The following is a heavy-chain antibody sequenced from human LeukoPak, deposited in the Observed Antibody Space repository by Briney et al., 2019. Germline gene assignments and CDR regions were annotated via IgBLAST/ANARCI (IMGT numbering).Heavy chain of an antibody. CDR1: GFTFSNAW. J-gene: IGHJ4*02. CDR3: APNSDYEGLFAY. V-gene: IGHV3-15*01. CDR2: IKSKADGGTT. Sequence: GGSLRLSCAASGFTFSNAWMSWVRQAPGKGLEWVGLIKSKADGGTTDYAAPVKGRFTISRDDSENTLYPQMNSLKTEDTAVYYCAPNSDYEGLFAYWGQGSLVTVSS. D-gene: IGHD5-12*01.